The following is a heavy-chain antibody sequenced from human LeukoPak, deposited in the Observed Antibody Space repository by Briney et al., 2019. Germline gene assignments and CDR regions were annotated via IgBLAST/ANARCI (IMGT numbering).Heavy chain of an antibody. V-gene: IGHV3-64*01. CDR2: ISSNGGST. Sequence: PGGSLRLSCAASGFTFSSYAMHWVRQAPGKGLEYVSAISSNGGSTYYANSVKGRFTISRDNSKNTLYLQMGSLRAEDMAVYYCARVPRKNYFDYWGQGTLVTVSS. CDR1: GFTFSSYA. CDR3: ARVPRKNYFDY. J-gene: IGHJ4*02.